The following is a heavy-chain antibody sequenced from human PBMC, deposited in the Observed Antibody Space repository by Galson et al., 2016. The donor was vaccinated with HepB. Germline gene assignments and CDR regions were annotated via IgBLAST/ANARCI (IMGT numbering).Heavy chain of an antibody. CDR3: AREGMTTVAMLDY. V-gene: IGHV3-33*01. CDR2: IWNDGSNQ. J-gene: IGHJ4*02. CDR1: GFIFSSYG. D-gene: IGHD4-23*01. Sequence: SLRLSCAASGFIFSSYGMHWVRQAPGKGLEWVAVIWNDGSNQYYVDSAKGRFTISRDNSKNTLYLQMNSLRAEDTAAYYCAREGMTTVAMLDYWGQGTLVTVAS.